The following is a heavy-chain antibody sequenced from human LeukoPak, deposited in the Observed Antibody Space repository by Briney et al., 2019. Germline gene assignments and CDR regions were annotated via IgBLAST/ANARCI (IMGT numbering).Heavy chain of an antibody. CDR1: GYTFTSYG. Sequence: GASVKVSCKASGYTFTSYGINWVRQAPGQGLEWMGIINPSGGSTSYAQKFQGRVTMTRDTSTSTVYMELSSLRSEDTAVYYCARIAAAGSETDYWGQGTLVTVSS. V-gene: IGHV1-46*01. D-gene: IGHD6-13*01. CDR2: INPSGGST. CDR3: ARIAAAGSETDY. J-gene: IGHJ4*02.